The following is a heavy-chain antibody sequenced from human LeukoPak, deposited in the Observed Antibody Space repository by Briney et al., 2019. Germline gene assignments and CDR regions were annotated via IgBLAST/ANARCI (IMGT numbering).Heavy chain of an antibody. D-gene: IGHD6-19*01. CDR2: IGGSGAST. CDR1: GFTFSSYA. Sequence: GRCLRLSCAASGFTFSSYAMSWVRQASGKGLEWGSAIGGSGASTYYADAVKGRFTISRDNSKNTLYLQMNSLRAEDTAVYYCAKRRVAVAGDFDCWGQGTLVTVSS. J-gene: IGHJ4*02. V-gene: IGHV3-23*01. CDR3: AKRRVAVAGDFDC.